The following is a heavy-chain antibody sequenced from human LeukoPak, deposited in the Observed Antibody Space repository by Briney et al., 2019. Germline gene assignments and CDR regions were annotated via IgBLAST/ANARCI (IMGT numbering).Heavy chain of an antibody. CDR1: GGSLSSYY. J-gene: IGHJ4*02. CDR3: ARVDFGELSYDY. D-gene: IGHD3-10*01. CDR2: IYFSGST. V-gene: IGHV4-59*08. Sequence: SETLSLTCTVSGGSLSSYYWSWIRQPPGKGREWIGHIYFSGSTNYNASLQSRVTISVDTSKNQFSLKLSSVTAADTAVYYCARVDFGELSYDYWGQGTLVTVSS.